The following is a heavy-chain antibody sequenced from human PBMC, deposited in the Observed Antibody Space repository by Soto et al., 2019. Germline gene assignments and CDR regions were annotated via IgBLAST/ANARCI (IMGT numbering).Heavy chain of an antibody. CDR3: ARGQYSGYDPNWLDP. J-gene: IGHJ5*02. D-gene: IGHD5-12*01. CDR2: TRNKANSYST. Sequence: PGGCLRLLCAASGFTFSDDYMDWVRQAPGKGLEWVGRTRNKANSYSTEYAASVKGRFTISRDDSKNSLYLQMNSLKTEDTAVYYCARGQYSGYDPNWLDPWGQGTLVTV. V-gene: IGHV3-72*01. CDR1: GFTFSDDY.